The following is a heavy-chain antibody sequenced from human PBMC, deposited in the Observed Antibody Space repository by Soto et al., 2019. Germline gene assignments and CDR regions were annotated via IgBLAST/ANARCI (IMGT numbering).Heavy chain of an antibody. V-gene: IGHV3-30-3*01. CDR2: ISYDGSSK. CDR3: AREGEFYDSSGYYPFNFDY. CDR1: GFTFSSYA. Sequence: GGSLRLSCAASGFTFSSYAMHWVRQAPGKGLEWVAVISYDGSSKYYADSVKGRFTISRDNSKSTLYLQRNSLRAEDRAVYNCAREGEFYDSSGYYPFNFDYGGQGTLVTVSS. D-gene: IGHD3-22*01. J-gene: IGHJ4*02.